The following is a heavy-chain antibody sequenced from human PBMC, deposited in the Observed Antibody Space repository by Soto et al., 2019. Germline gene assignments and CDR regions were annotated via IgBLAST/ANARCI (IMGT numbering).Heavy chain of an antibody. D-gene: IGHD3-10*01. V-gene: IGHV1-69*08. CDR3: ARDRWCGDPEPFDY. CDR2: IIPILGLA. Sequence: QVQLVQSGAEVKKPGYSVKVSCKASGGTFSSYTISWVRQAPGQGLEWMGRIIPILGLANYAQKIQGRFTITADKSTSTAYMELGSLRSEDTAVYYCARDRWCGDPEPFDYWGQGTLVTVSS. J-gene: IGHJ4*02. CDR1: GGTFSSYT.